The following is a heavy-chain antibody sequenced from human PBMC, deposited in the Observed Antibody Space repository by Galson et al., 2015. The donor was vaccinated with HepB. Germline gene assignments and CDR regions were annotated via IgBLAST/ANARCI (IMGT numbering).Heavy chain of an antibody. CDR1: GFAFSNYN. Sequence: SLRLSCAASGFAFSNYNMNWVRQAPGKGLEWVSYISSRSTSIYYADSVKGRFTISRDNAKNSLHLQLNSLRAEDTAVYYCARDGDYSDYSAFDIWCLGTRVT. J-gene: IGHJ3*02. D-gene: IGHD4-11*01. CDR2: ISSRSTSI. V-gene: IGHV3-48*01. CDR3: ARDGDYSDYSAFDI.